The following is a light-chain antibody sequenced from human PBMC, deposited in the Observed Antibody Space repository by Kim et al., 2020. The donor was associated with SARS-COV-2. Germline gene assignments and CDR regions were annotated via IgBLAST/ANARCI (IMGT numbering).Light chain of an antibody. CDR1: QSVSSSY. CDR3: QQYGSSPQT. CDR2: GTS. V-gene: IGKV3-20*01. J-gene: IGKJ1*01. Sequence: SPGERANLSCRASQSVSSSYLAWVQEKPGQPPRLLIYGTSNRATGIPDRFSGSGSGTDVTLIISRLEPEDFAVYYCQQYGSSPQTFGQGTKVEIK.